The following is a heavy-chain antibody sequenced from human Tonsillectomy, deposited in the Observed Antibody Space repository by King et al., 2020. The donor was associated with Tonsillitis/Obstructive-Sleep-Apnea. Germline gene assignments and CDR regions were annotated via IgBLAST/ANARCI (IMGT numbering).Heavy chain of an antibody. D-gene: IGHD3-9*01. CDR3: ARGRYVDWLSGL. V-gene: IGHV1-2*02. CDR1: GYTFTGYY. J-gene: IGHJ4*02. Sequence: QLVQSGAEVKKPGASVKVSCKASGYTFTGYYLHWVRQAPGQGLEWMGRIDPNSGGTYNAQKFQGRVTITRDTSISTADMELSRLSCDDTAVYYCARGRYVDWLSGLWGQGTLVTVSS. CDR2: IDPNSGGT.